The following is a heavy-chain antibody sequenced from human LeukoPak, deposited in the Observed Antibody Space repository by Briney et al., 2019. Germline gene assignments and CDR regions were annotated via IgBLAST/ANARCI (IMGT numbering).Heavy chain of an antibody. CDR1: GFTFSSYW. Sequence: GGSLRLSCAASGFTFSSYWMHWVRQAPGKGLVWVSRINTDGSSTSYADSVKGRFTISRDNAKNTLYLQMNSLRAEDTAVYYCARMGAPFHYYMDVWGKGTTVTVSS. D-gene: IGHD1-26*01. J-gene: IGHJ6*03. CDR3: ARMGAPFHYYMDV. CDR2: INTDGSST. V-gene: IGHV3-74*01.